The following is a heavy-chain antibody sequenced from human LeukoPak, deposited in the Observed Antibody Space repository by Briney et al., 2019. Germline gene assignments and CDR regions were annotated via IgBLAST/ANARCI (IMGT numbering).Heavy chain of an antibody. Sequence: PGGSLRLSCAASGFTFSSYEMNWVRQAPGKGLEWVSYISSSGSTIYYADSVKGRFTISRDNAKNSLYLQMNSLRAEDTAVYHCARSLYSSSWYLFGYYYYYMDVWGKGTTVTISS. CDR2: ISSSGSTI. D-gene: IGHD6-13*01. CDR3: ARSLYSSSWYLFGYYYYYMDV. V-gene: IGHV3-48*03. J-gene: IGHJ6*03. CDR1: GFTFSSYE.